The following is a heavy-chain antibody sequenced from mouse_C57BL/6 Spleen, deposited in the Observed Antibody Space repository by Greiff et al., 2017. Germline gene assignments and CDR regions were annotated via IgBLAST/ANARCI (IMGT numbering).Heavy chain of an antibody. V-gene: IGHV5-17*01. CDR2: ISSGSSTI. D-gene: IGHD2-2*01. CDR1: GFTFSDYG. J-gene: IGHJ4*01. CDR3: ARSPYGYDDYAMDY. Sequence: EVQVVESGGGLVKPGGSLKLSCAASGFTFSDYGMHWVRQAPEKGLEWVAYISSGSSTIYYADTVKGRFTISRDNAKNTLFLQMTSLRSEDTAMYYCARSPYGYDDYAMDYWGQGTSVTVSS.